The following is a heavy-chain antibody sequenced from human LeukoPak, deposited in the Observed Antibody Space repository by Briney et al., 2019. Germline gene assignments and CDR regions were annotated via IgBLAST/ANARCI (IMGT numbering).Heavy chain of an antibody. CDR1: GGSFSGYY. CDR3: ARASYDFWSGYNYYYYYMDV. D-gene: IGHD3-3*01. V-gene: IGHV4-34*01. J-gene: IGHJ6*03. CDR2: INHSGST. Sequence: SETLSLTCAVYGGSFSGYYWSWIRQPPGKGLEWIGEINHSGSTNYNPSLKSRVTISVDTSKNQFSLKLSSVTAADTAVYYCARASYDFWSGYNYYYYYMDVWGKGTTVTVSS.